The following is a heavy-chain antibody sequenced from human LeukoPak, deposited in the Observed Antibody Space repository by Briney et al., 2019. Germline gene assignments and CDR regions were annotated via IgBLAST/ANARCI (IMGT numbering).Heavy chain of an antibody. D-gene: IGHD2-2*01. J-gene: IGHJ4*02. CDR1: GYSFTSYW. Sequence: GESLKISCKGSGYSFTSYWIGWVRQMPGKGLERMGIIYPGDSDTRYSPSFQGQVTISADKSISTAYLQWSSLKASDTAMYYCATSALYCSSTSCPLGYWGQGTLVTVSS. CDR3: ATSALYCSSTSCPLGY. CDR2: IYPGDSDT. V-gene: IGHV5-51*01.